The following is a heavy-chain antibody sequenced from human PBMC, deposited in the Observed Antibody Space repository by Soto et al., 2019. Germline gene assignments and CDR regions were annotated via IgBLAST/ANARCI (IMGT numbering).Heavy chain of an antibody. CDR2: IYYSGST. Sequence: SETLSLTCTVSGGSISSYYWSWIRQPPGKGLEWIGYIYYSGSTNYNPSLKSRVTISVDTSKNQFSLKLSSVTAADTAVYYCARHTLGLRAFDYWGQGTLVTVS. CDR1: GGSISSYY. CDR3: ARHTLGLRAFDY. J-gene: IGHJ4*02. D-gene: IGHD4-17*01. V-gene: IGHV4-59*08.